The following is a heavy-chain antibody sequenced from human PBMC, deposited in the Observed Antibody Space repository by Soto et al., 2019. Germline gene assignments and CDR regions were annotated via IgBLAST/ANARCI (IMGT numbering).Heavy chain of an antibody. CDR1: GGTFSSYA. CDR2: IIPIVVTA. Sequence: ASVKFSCKASGGTFSSYAISWVRQAPGQGLEWMGGIIPIVVTAHYAQKVQGIVTITADKSTSTDYMELSSLRSEDTAVYYCARDTYYYGSGSYYDYWRQGHLVTVCS. J-gene: IGHJ4*02. V-gene: IGHV1-69*06. CDR3: ARDTYYYGSGSYYDY. D-gene: IGHD3-10*01.